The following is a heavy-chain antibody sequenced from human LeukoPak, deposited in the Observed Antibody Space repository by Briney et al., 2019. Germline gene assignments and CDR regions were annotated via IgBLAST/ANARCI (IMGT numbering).Heavy chain of an antibody. CDR1: GFTFSTYA. D-gene: IGHD5-18*01. CDR3: AKDTTWIQLWLN. J-gene: IGHJ4*02. Sequence: GGSLRLSCAASGFTFSTYAMSWVRQAPGKGLQWVSAISGSGGSTYYADSVKGRFTISRDNSKNTLSLQMNSMRAEDTAVYYCAKDTTWIQLWLNWGQGTLVTVSS. V-gene: IGHV3-23*01. CDR2: ISGSGGST.